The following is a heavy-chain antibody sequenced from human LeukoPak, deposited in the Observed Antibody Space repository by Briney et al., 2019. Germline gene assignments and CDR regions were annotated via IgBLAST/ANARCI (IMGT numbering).Heavy chain of an antibody. CDR3: AKDRVPAAQSPVSIDY. V-gene: IGHV3-23*01. CDR2: ISGSGGST. J-gene: IGHJ4*02. Sequence: GGSLRLSCAASGFGFSNFWMSWVRQAPGKGLEWVSAISGSGGSTYYADSVKGRFTISRDNSKNTLYLQMNSLRAEDTAVYYCAKDRVPAAQSPVSIDYWGQGTLVTVSS. CDR1: GFGFSNFW. D-gene: IGHD2-2*01.